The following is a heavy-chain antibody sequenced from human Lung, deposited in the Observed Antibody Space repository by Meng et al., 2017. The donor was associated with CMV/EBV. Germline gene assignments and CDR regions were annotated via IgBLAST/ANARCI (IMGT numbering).Heavy chain of an antibody. D-gene: IGHD6-13*01. J-gene: IGHJ2*01. Sequence: ASEFGFSTYGMTWVRQVPGKGLEWVSSISSSSSYIYYADSVKGRFAISRDNAKNSLFLLMDSLRAEDTAVYYCARIPVAGSWYFDLWGRGTLVTVSS. CDR2: ISSSSSYI. CDR3: ARIPVAGSWYFDL. V-gene: IGHV3-21*01. CDR1: EFGFSTYG.